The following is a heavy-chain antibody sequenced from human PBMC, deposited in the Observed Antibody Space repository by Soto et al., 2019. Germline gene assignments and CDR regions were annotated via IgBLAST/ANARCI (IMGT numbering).Heavy chain of an antibody. CDR1: GASIITGNFY. D-gene: IGHD1-26*01. Sequence: QLQESGPGLVKPSETLSLTCTVSGASIITGNFYWAWIRQSPGTGLEWMGSTCFGRDTYFNPSLKSRLTISADTSKNQFSLNLNSVTAADTAVYYCARQPLHRVGSSISTLDIWGQGTVVTVSS. J-gene: IGHJ3*02. CDR2: TCFGRDT. V-gene: IGHV4-39*01. CDR3: ARQPLHRVGSSISTLDI.